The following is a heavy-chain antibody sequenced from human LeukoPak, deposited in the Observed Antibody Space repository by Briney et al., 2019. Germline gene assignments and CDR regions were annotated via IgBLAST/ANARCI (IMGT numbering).Heavy chain of an antibody. CDR2: ISSSSRII. CDR1: GFTFSSYS. D-gene: IGHD1-1*01. V-gene: IGHV3-48*04. Sequence: GGSLRLSCAASGFTFSSYSMNWVRQAPGKGLKRVSFISSSSRIIHYADSVKGRSSISRDNAKNSMYLQMNSLRAEDTAVYYCVRGDSTGTNLDYWGQGALVTVSS. CDR3: VRGDSTGTNLDY. J-gene: IGHJ4*02.